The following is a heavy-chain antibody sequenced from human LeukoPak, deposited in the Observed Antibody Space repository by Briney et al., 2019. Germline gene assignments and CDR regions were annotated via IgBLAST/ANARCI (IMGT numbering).Heavy chain of an antibody. CDR3: AKGGFGDLVDY. Sequence: GGSLRLSCAASGFTFSSYAMHWVRQAPGKGLEWVSAISGSGGSTYYADSVKGRFTISRDNSKNTLYLQMSSLRVEDTAVYYCAKGGFGDLVDYWGQGTLVTVSS. V-gene: IGHV3-23*01. J-gene: IGHJ4*02. D-gene: IGHD4-17*01. CDR1: GFTFSSYA. CDR2: ISGSGGST.